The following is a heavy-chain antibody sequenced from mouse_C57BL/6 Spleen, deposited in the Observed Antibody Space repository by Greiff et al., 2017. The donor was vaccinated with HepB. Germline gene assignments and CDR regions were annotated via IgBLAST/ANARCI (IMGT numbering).Heavy chain of an antibody. J-gene: IGHJ1*03. CDR1: GYTFTSYW. V-gene: IGHV1-64*01. D-gene: IGHD1-1*01. CDR2: IHPNSGST. Sequence: VQLQQPGAELVKPGASVKLSCKASGYTFTSYWMHWVKQRPGQGLEWIGMIHPNSGSTNYNEKFKSKATLTVDKSSSTAYMQLSSLTSEDSAVYYCARDGSGWYFDVWGTGTTVTVSS. CDR3: ARDGSGWYFDV.